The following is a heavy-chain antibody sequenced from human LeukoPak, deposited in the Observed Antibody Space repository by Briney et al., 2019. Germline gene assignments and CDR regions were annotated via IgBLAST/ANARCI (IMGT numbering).Heavy chain of an antibody. CDR2: IRQDGGVK. CDR1: AFTLARHW. V-gene: IGHV3-7*01. J-gene: IGHJ4*02. D-gene: IGHD5/OR15-5a*01. Sequence: PGGSLRLSCVASAFTLARHWMSWVRQAPGQPLEWVATIRQDGGVKYYLDSVKGRFIISRDNARNSLSLQMDSLRVEDTAMYYCARLSGESTIYGYWGQGTLVTVSS. CDR3: ARLSGESTIYGY.